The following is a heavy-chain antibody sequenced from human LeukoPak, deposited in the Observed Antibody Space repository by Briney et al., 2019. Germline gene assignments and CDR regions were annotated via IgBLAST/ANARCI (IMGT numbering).Heavy chain of an antibody. CDR3: ARVQGLDGSGYPFAFDI. J-gene: IGHJ3*02. D-gene: IGHD3-22*01. Sequence: ASVKVSCKASGGTFSSYAISWVRQAPGQGLEWMGRIIPIFGTANYAQKFQGRVTITTDESTSTAYMELSSLRSEDTAVYYCARVQGLDGSGYPFAFDIWGQGTMVTVSS. V-gene: IGHV1-69*05. CDR1: GGTFSSYA. CDR2: IIPIFGTA.